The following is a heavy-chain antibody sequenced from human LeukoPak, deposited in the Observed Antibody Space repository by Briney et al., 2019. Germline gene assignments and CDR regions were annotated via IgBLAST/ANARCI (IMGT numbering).Heavy chain of an antibody. CDR1: GGTFSSYA. Sequence: ASVKVSCKASGGTFSSYAISWVRQAPGQGLEWMGGIIPIFGTANYAQKFQGRVTITTDESTSTAYMELSSLRSEDTAVYYCARDGVNEGGSYYYSFDYWGQGTLVTVSS. J-gene: IGHJ4*02. D-gene: IGHD1-26*01. CDR3: ARDGVNEGGSYYYSFDY. V-gene: IGHV1-69*05. CDR2: IIPIFGTA.